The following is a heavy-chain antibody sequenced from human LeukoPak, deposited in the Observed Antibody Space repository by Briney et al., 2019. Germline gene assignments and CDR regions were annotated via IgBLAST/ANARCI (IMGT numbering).Heavy chain of an antibody. CDR3: ARWDYYDILTGSKGDY. V-gene: IGHV1-2*02. Sequence: GASVKVSCKASGYTFTGYYMHWVRQAPGQGLEWMGWINPNSGGTNYAQKFQGRVTMTRDTSISTAYMELSRLRSDDTAVYYCARWDYYDILTGSKGDYWGQGTLVTVSS. D-gene: IGHD3-9*01. CDR2: INPNSGGT. CDR1: GYTFTGYY. J-gene: IGHJ4*02.